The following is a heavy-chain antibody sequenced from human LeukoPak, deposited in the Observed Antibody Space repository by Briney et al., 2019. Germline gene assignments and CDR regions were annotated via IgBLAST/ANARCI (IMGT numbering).Heavy chain of an antibody. CDR3: ARGRSTGYTYYFEY. D-gene: IGHD5-24*01. Sequence: ASVKVSCKASGYTFTSYDINWVRQATGQGLEWMGWMNPNSGSTGYAQKFQGRVTITRNTSISTAYMELSGLRSEDTAVYYCARGRSTGYTYYFEYWGQGTLVTVS. CDR2: MNPNSGST. V-gene: IGHV1-8*03. J-gene: IGHJ4*02. CDR1: GYTFTSYD.